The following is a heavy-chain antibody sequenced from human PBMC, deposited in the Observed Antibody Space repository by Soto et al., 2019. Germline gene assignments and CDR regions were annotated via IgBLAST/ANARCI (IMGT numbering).Heavy chain of an antibody. V-gene: IGHV4-4*07. CDR2: IYSSGTT. J-gene: IGHJ6*02. Sequence: SETLSLTCTVSGGSISSYHWNWIRQPAGKGLEWIGCIYSSGTTKYNPSLKSRVTMSVDTSKKQFSLKVSSVTAADTAVYYCARAATPVDFYYGMDVWGQGTTVTVSS. CDR3: ARAATPVDFYYGMDV. CDR1: GGSISSYH.